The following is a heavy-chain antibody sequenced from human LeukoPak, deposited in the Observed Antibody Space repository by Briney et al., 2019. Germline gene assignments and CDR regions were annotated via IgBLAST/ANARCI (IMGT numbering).Heavy chain of an antibody. D-gene: IGHD3-3*01. V-gene: IGHV3-23*01. J-gene: IGHJ4*02. CDR1: GFTFSSYA. CDR2: ISGSGGST. Sequence: GGSLRLSCAASGFTFSSYAMSWVRQAPGKGLEWVSAISGSGGSTYYADSVKGRFTISRDNSKNTLYLQMNSLRAEDTAVYYCAKDSEPTYDFCSGYPTWDYWGQGTLVTVSS. CDR3: AKDSEPTYDFCSGYPTWDY.